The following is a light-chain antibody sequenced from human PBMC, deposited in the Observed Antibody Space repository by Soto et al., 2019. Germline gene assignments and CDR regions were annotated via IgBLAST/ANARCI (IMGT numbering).Light chain of an antibody. Sequence: SVLTQPPSASGSPGRSVAISCTGTSSDVGGYSYVSWYQQHPGKAPKLMIYEVNKRPSGVPDRCSGSKSGNTASLTVSGLQAEDEADYYCSSYAGSSNVFGTGTKVTVL. CDR2: EVN. V-gene: IGLV2-8*01. CDR1: SSDVGGYSY. CDR3: SSYAGSSNV. J-gene: IGLJ1*01.